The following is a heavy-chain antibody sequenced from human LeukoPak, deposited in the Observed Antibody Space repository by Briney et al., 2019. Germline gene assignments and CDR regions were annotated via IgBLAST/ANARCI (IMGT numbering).Heavy chain of an antibody. CDR2: ISAYNGNT. J-gene: IGHJ5*02. Sequence: GASVKVSCKASGYTFTSYGISWVRQAPGQGLEWMGWISAYNGNTNYAQKLQGRVTMTTDTSTSTAYMELRSLRSDDTAVYYCARSMSSSWFIEEDNWFDPWGQGTLVTVSS. CDR1: GYTFTSYG. V-gene: IGHV1-18*01. CDR3: ARSMSSSWFIEEDNWFDP. D-gene: IGHD6-13*01.